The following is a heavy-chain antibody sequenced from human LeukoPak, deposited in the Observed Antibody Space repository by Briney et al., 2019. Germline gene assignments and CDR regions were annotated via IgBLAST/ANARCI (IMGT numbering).Heavy chain of an antibody. CDR2: ISSSSSYI. D-gene: IGHD2-2*01. CDR3: AKDARGFSQPIDY. V-gene: IGHV3-21*04. Sequence: PGGSLRLSCAASGFTFSSYSMNWVRQAPGKGLEWVSSISSSSSYIYYADSVKGRFTISRDNAKNSLYLQMNSLTAEDTAIYYCAKDARGFSQPIDYWGQGTLVTVSS. CDR1: GFTFSSYS. J-gene: IGHJ4*02.